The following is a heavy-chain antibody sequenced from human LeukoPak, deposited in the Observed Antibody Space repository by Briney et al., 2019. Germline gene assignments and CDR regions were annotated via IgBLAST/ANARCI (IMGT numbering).Heavy chain of an antibody. V-gene: IGHV3-23*01. J-gene: IGHJ6*04. CDR2: IRPSGDNT. Sequence: GGALRLSCAASGFTFSSYDMTWVRQAPGRGREWVSSIRPSGDNTYYADSVKGRFTISRDNAKNSLYLQMNSLRAEDTAVYYCAELGITMIGGVWGKGTTVTISS. CDR3: AELGITMIGGV. D-gene: IGHD3-10*02. CDR1: GFTFSSYD.